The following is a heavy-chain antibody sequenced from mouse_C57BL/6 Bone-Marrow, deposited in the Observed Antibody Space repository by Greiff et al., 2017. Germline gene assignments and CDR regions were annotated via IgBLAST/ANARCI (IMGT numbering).Heavy chain of an antibody. CDR3: ARHGYDYGGGAMDY. V-gene: IGHV2-6-1*01. CDR2: IWSDGST. J-gene: IGHJ4*01. CDR1: GFSLTSYG. D-gene: IGHD2-4*01. Sequence: VMLVESGPGLVAPSQSLSITCTVSGFSLTSYGVHWVRQPPGKGLEWLVVIWSDGSTTYNSALKSRLSISKDNSKSQVFLKMNSLQTDDTAMYYCARHGYDYGGGAMDYWGQGTSVTVSS.